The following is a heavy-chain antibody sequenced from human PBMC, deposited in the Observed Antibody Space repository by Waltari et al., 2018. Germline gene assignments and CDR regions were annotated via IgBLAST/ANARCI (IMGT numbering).Heavy chain of an antibody. D-gene: IGHD3-3*01. CDR2: TYHSGTT. Sequence: QLQLQESGPGLVKASVTLSLPCNVSGGSIGRRNYYWGWIRQPPGQGLEWIGNTYHSGTTDYNPSLKSRVAISVDTSKNQFSLKVSSMTATDTAIYYCARQDFWSGYYTIDYWGQGTLVTVSS. V-gene: IGHV4-39*01. J-gene: IGHJ4*02. CDR1: GGSIGRRNYY. CDR3: ARQDFWSGYYTIDY.